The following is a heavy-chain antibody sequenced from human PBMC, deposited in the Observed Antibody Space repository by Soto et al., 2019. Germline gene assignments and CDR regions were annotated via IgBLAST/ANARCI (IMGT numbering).Heavy chain of an antibody. J-gene: IGHJ3*02. CDR2: ISINGGST. CDR3: VKDRYTTWRKGVLDM. D-gene: IGHD2-8*01. CDR1: ASIFNSYA. V-gene: IGHV3-64D*06. Sequence: PGGSLRLSCSAPASIFNSYAMHWVSQAPGKGLEYVSGISINGGSTYHADSLKGRFAISRENSKNMLYLQMSNLRAEDTAVYYCVKDRYTTWRKGVLDMWGQGTMVTVSS.